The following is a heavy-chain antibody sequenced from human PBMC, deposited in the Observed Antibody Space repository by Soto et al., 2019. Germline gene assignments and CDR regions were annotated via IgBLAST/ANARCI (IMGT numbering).Heavy chain of an antibody. CDR3: ARHWDYSNWFYNEYYYYGMDV. CDR2: IYYSGST. J-gene: IGHJ6*02. D-gene: IGHD4-4*01. Sequence: PSQTLSLTCTVAGGSISSSSYYWGWIRQPPGKGLEWIGSIYYSGSTYYNPSLKSRVTISVDTSKNQFSLKLSSVTAADTAVYYCARHWDYSNWFYNEYYYYGMDVWGQGTTVTASS. CDR1: GGSISSSSYY. V-gene: IGHV4-39*01.